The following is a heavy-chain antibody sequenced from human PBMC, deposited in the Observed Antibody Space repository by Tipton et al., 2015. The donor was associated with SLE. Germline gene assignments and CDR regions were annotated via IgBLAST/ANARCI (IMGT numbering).Heavy chain of an antibody. J-gene: IGHJ6*02. D-gene: IGHD2-21*02. Sequence: TLSLTCSVSGGSISSNYWIWIWQPPGKGLEWIGYISDGGGTNYNPSLKSRVTISVDPAKNQFSLRLTSVTAADTAVYYCARGMVTWRGAILGVDVWGQGTSVNVSS. CDR1: GGSISSNY. CDR3: ARGMVTWRGAILGVDV. CDR2: ISDGGGT. V-gene: IGHV4-59*08.